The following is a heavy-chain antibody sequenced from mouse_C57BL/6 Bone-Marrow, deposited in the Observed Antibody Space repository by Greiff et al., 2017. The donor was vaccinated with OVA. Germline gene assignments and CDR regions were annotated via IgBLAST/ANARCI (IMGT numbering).Heavy chain of an antibody. J-gene: IGHJ4*01. D-gene: IGHD1-1*02. Sequence: QVQLQQPGAELVMPGASVKLSCKASGYTFTSYWMHWVKQRPGQGLEWIGEIDPSDSYTNYNQKFKGKSTLTVDKSSSPAYMQLSSLTSEDSADYYCARGGTCLWGARDYWGQGTSVTVSS. CDR2: IDPSDSYT. CDR3: ARGGTCLWGARDY. CDR1: GYTFTSYW. V-gene: IGHV1-69*01.